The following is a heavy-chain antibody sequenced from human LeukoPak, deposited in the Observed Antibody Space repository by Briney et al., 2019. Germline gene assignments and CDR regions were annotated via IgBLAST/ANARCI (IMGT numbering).Heavy chain of an antibody. Sequence: SETLSLTCAVYGGSLSGYYWSWIRQPPGKGLEWIGEINHSGSTNYNPSLKSRVTISVDTSKNQFSLKLSSVTAADTAVYYCARGLLWFGELWRWFDPWGQGTLVTVSS. V-gene: IGHV4-34*01. CDR2: INHSGST. CDR3: ARGLLWFGELWRWFDP. J-gene: IGHJ5*02. CDR1: GGSLSGYY. D-gene: IGHD3-10*01.